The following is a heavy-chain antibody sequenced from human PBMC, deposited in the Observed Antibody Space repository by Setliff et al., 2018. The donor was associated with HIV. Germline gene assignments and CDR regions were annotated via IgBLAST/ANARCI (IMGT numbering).Heavy chain of an antibody. Sequence: GGSLRLSCAASGFTFSSYAMSWVRQAPGKGLEWVSAISGSGGSAYYADSVKGRFTISRDNSKNTLYLQMNSLRAEDTAVYYCAKAELSSGRYYFDYWGQGTLVTVSS. CDR1: GFTFSSYA. D-gene: IGHD6-19*01. CDR2: ISGSGGSA. CDR3: AKAELSSGRYYFDY. V-gene: IGHV3-23*01. J-gene: IGHJ4*02.